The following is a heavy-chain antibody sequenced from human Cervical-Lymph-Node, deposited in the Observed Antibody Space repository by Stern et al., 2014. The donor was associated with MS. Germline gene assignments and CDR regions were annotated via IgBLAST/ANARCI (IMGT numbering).Heavy chain of an antibody. V-gene: IGHV7-4-1*02. CDR1: GYTFTSYA. CDR3: ASGAMGDFWSGYSYFDY. CDR2: INTNTGNP. D-gene: IGHD3-3*01. J-gene: IGHJ4*02. Sequence: VQLVESGSELKKPGASVKVSCKASGYTFTSYAMNWVRQAPGQGLEWMGWINTNTGNPTYAQGFTGRFVFSLDTSVSTAYLQISSLKAEDTAVYYCASGAMGDFWSGYSYFDYWGQGTLVTVAS.